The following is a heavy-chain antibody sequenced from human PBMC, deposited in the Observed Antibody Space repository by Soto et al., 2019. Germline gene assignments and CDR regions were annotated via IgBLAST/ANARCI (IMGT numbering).Heavy chain of an antibody. D-gene: IGHD6-13*01. CDR3: AKEAAAGLYFFDY. CDR1: GFPFSSNA. J-gene: IGHJ4*02. Sequence: EVQLLESGGGLVQPGGSLRVSCAASGFPFSSNALSWVRLAPGKGLEWVSTISGSDGSTYYADPVKGRFTISRDSSRNTLYLQMNSLRAEDTAVYYCAKEAAAGLYFFDYWGQGTLVNVSS. CDR2: ISGSDGST. V-gene: IGHV3-23*01.